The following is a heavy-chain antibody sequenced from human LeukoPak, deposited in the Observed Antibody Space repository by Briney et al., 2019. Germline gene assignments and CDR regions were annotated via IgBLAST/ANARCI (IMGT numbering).Heavy chain of an antibody. V-gene: IGHV4-59*12. CDR2: IYYSGST. CDR3: ARGWRRYYGSGLNWFDP. Sequence: SETLSLTCTVSGGSISSYYWSWIRQPPGKGLEWIGYIYYSGSTNYNPSLKSRVTISIDTSKNQFSLKLSSVTAADTAVYYCARGWRRYYGSGLNWFDPWGQGTLVTVSS. CDR1: GGSISSYY. D-gene: IGHD3-10*01. J-gene: IGHJ5*02.